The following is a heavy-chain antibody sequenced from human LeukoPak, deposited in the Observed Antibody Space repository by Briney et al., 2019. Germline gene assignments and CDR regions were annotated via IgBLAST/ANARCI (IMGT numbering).Heavy chain of an antibody. CDR2: IYYSGST. Sequence: PSETLSLTYTVSGGSISSYYWSWVRQPPGKGLEWIGSIYYSGSTYYNPSLKSRVTISVDTSKNQFSLKLSSVTAADTAVYYCARRSWWVSFDYWGQGTLVTVSS. CDR3: ARRSWWVSFDY. J-gene: IGHJ4*02. V-gene: IGHV4-59*05. D-gene: IGHD2-15*01. CDR1: GGSISSYY.